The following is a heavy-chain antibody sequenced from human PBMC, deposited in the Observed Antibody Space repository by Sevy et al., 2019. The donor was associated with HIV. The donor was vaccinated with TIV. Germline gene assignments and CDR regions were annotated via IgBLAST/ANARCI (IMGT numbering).Heavy chain of an antibody. Sequence: SETLSLTCAVYGGSFSGYYWSWIRQPPGKGLEWIGEINHSGSTNYNPSLKSRVTISVDTSKNRFSLKLSSVTAADTAVYYCARYRVAGNFDYWGQGTLVTVSS. J-gene: IGHJ4*02. CDR2: INHSGST. CDR1: GGSFSGYY. CDR3: ARYRVAGNFDY. D-gene: IGHD6-19*01. V-gene: IGHV4-34*01.